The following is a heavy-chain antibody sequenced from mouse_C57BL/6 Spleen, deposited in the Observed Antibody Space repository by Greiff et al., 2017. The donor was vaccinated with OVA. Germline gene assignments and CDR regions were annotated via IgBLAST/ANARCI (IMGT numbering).Heavy chain of an antibody. V-gene: IGHV1-81*01. CDR3: ARSYYYGSSEEYYFDY. Sequence: VQLQQSGAELARPGASVKLSCKASGYTFTSYGISWVKQRTGQGLEWIGEIYPRSGNTYYNEKFKGKATLTADKSSSTAYMELRSLTSEDSAVYFCARSYYYGSSEEYYFDYWGQGTTLTVSS. D-gene: IGHD1-1*01. CDR2: IYPRSGNT. J-gene: IGHJ2*01. CDR1: GYTFTSYG.